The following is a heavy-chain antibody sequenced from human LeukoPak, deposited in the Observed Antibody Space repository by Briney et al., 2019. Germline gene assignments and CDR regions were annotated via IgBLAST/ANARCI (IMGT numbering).Heavy chain of an antibody. V-gene: IGHV3-66*01. D-gene: IGHD3-16*01. Sequence: GGSLRLSCAASGFTFSSCSMNWFRQAPGKGLEWVSGIYTGGTTYYTDSVKGRFTISRDNPNNTLYLQMHSLRAEDTAVYYCAREISRFGIWGQGTLVTVSS. J-gene: IGHJ4*02. CDR3: AREISRFGI. CDR1: GFTFSSCS. CDR2: IYTGGTT.